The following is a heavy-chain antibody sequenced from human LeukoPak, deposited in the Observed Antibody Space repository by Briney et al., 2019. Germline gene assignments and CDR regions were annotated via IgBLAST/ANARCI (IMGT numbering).Heavy chain of an antibody. CDR2: IYYSGNT. Sequence: SETLSLTCSVSGGSTNSSSSYWGWIRQSPGKGLEWIGNIYYSGNTYYNPSLKSRVAISVDTSKNQFSLKLSSVTAADTAVYYCARDGYLAVDYWGQGTLVTVSS. J-gene: IGHJ4*02. V-gene: IGHV4-39*07. D-gene: IGHD2-2*03. CDR3: ARDGYLAVDY. CDR1: GGSTNSSSSY.